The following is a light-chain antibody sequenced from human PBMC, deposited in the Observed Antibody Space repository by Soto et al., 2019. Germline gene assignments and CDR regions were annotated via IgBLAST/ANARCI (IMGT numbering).Light chain of an antibody. CDR3: QQRNVWPPVT. V-gene: IGKV3-11*01. J-gene: IGKJ5*01. CDR2: GAF. CDR1: PSVTNF. Sequence: IVFTPSPSTLSLCPGARATLSCRTSPSVTNFLAWYQQKPGQAPRLLIYGAFNRATGIPARFSGSGSGTDFTLTISSLEPEDSAVYYCQQRNVWPPVTFGQGTRLEIK.